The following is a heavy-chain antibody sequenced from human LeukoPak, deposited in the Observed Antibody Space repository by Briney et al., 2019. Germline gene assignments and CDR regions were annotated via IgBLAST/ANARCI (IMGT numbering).Heavy chain of an antibody. CDR1: GFTFSSYG. CDR2: ISYDGSNK. J-gene: IGHJ6*04. Sequence: GGSLRLSCAASGFTFSSYGMHWVRQAPGKGLEWVAVISYDGSNKYYADSVKGRFTISRDNSKNTLYLQMNSLRAEDTAVYYCAKPVYGSSSPSPNRHYYYGMDVWGKGTTVTVSS. V-gene: IGHV3-30*18. CDR3: AKPVYGSSSPSPNRHYYYGMDV. D-gene: IGHD6-13*01.